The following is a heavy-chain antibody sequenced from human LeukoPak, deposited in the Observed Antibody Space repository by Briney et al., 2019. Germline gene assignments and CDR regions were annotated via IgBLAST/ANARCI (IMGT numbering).Heavy chain of an antibody. CDR3: AREPTSGREPTSGRPLDY. CDR1: GGSISGYF. D-gene: IGHD5-12*01. J-gene: IGHJ4*02. CDR2: IYSSGSN. V-gene: IGHV4-4*07. Sequence: SETLSLTCTVSGGSISGYFWSWIRQPAGKGLEWIGRIYSSGSNNYNPSLKSRVTMSLDTSKNHLSLNLSSVTAADTAVYCCAREPTSGREPTSGRPLDYWGQGTLVTVSS.